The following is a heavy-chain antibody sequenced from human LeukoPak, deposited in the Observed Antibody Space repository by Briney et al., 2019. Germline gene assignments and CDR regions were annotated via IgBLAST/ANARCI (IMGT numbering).Heavy chain of an antibody. Sequence: GGSLRLSCAGSGFTFSRYWMNWVRQTPGKGLEWVANIKQDGSETYYVDSVKGRFTISRDNAKNSLFLQMNNLRAEDTAVYHCAKDPNGDYIGAFDMWGQGTMVTVSS. J-gene: IGHJ3*02. CDR2: IKQDGSET. V-gene: IGHV3-7*05. D-gene: IGHD4-17*01. CDR3: AKDPNGDYIGAFDM. CDR1: GFTFSRYW.